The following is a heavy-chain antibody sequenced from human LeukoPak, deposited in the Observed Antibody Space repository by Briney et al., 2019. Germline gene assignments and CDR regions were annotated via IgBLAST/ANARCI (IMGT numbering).Heavy chain of an antibody. V-gene: IGHV3-33*01. D-gene: IGHD4-17*01. J-gene: IGHJ5*02. CDR2: IWYEGSDK. CDR3: ARGSDETVTISGWFDP. Sequence: GGSLRLSCAASGFTFRSYGMHWVRQAPGRGLEWVAVIWYEGSDKHYADSVKGRFTISRDNAKNTLYLQMNSLRVEDTAVYYCARGSDETVTISGWFDPWGQGTLVTVSS. CDR1: GFTFRSYG.